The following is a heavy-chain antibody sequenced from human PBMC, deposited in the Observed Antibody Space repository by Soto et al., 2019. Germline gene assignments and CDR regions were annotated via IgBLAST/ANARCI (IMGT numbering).Heavy chain of an antibody. J-gene: IGHJ6*02. CDR1: GYTFTSYA. D-gene: IGHD3-3*01. V-gene: IGHV1-3*01. CDR3: ARERVIPHWSGYRDYYGMDV. CDR2: INAGNGNT. Sequence: QVQLVQSGAEVKKPGASVKVSCKASGYTFTSYAMHWVRQAPGQRLEWMGWINAGNGNTKYSQKFQGRVTITRDTSASTAYMELSSLRSEDTAVYYCARERVIPHWSGYRDYYGMDVWGQGTTVTVSS.